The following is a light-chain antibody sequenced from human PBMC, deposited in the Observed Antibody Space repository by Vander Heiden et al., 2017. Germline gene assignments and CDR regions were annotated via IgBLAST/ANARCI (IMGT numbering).Light chain of an antibody. CDR2: GAS. V-gene: IGKV3-20*01. CDR3: QQYGSSPPFT. J-gene: IGKJ2*01. Sequence: DIVLKQSPGTLTLSPGERATLSCRASQSVTSSFLAWYLQKPGLAPRLLIYGASSRATGVPDRFSGSGSGTDFTLTISRLEPEDFAVYYCQQYGSSPPFTFGQGTKLEIK. CDR1: QSVTSSF.